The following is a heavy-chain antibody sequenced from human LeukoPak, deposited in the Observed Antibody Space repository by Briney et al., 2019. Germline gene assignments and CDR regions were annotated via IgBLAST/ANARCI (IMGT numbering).Heavy chain of an antibody. Sequence: SETLSLTCTVSGYSISSGYYWGWIRQPPGKGLEWIGSIYHSGSTYYNPSLKSRVTISVDTSKNQFSLKLSSVTAADTAVYYCARGPQPGAEFDYWGQGTLVTVSS. CDR1: GYSISSGYY. CDR3: ARGPQPGAEFDY. V-gene: IGHV4-38-2*02. D-gene: IGHD7-27*01. CDR2: IYHSGST. J-gene: IGHJ4*02.